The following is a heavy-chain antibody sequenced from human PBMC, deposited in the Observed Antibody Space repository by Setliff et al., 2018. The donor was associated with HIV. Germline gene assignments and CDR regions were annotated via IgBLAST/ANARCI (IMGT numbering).Heavy chain of an antibody. D-gene: IGHD3-22*01. Sequence: SETLSLTCTVSGGSISSSDYYWGWIRQPPGKGLEWIGSIYYTGRSFHNPSLKSRITISVDTSKNQFSLKLRSVTAADTAVYYCARGLSFYDPGGFDYWGQGTLVTVSS. J-gene: IGHJ4*02. V-gene: IGHV4-39*01. CDR1: GGSISSSDYY. CDR3: ARGLSFYDPGGFDY. CDR2: IYYTGRS.